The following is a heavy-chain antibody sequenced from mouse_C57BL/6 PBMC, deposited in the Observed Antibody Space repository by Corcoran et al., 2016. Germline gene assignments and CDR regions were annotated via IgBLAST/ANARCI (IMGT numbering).Heavy chain of an antibody. D-gene: IGHD1-1*01. CDR1: GYAFSSYW. V-gene: IGHV1-80*01. CDR3: ARERTTPYYFDY. J-gene: IGHJ2*01. Sequence: QVQLQQSGAELVKPGASVKISCKASGYAFSSYWMNWVKQRPGKGLEWIGQIYPGDGDTNYNGKFKGKATLTADKSSSTAYMQLSSLTSEDSAVYFCARERTTPYYFDYWGQGTTLTVSS. CDR2: IYPGDGDT.